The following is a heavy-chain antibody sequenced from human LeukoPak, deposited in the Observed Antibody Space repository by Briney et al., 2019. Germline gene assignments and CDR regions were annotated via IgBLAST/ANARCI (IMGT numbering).Heavy chain of an antibody. CDR3: ARGSYDYVWGSYHYNWFDP. D-gene: IGHD3-16*02. CDR1: GGSISSYY. Sequence: SETLSLTCTVSGGSISSYYWSWIRQPPGKGLEWIGYIYTSGSTNYNPSLKSRVTMSVDTSKNQFSLKLSSVTAADTAVYYCARGSYDYVWGSYHYNWFDPWGQGTLVTVSS. J-gene: IGHJ5*02. V-gene: IGHV4-4*08. CDR2: IYTSGST.